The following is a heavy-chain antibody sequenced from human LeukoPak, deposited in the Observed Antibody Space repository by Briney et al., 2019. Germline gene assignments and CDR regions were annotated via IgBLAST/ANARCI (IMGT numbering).Heavy chain of an antibody. D-gene: IGHD2-15*01. CDR2: IYSGGST. V-gene: IGHV3-53*05. J-gene: IGHJ6*02. Sequence: GGSLRLSCAASGFTVSSNYTSWVRQAPGKGLEWVPVIYSGGSTYYADSVKGRFTISRDNSKNTLYLQMNSLRAEDTAVYYCARPILGYCSGGSCYGMDVWGQGTTVTVSS. CDR3: ARPILGYCSGGSCYGMDV. CDR1: GFTVSSNY.